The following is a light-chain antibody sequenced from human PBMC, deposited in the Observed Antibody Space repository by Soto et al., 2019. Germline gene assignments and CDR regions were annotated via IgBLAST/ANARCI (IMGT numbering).Light chain of an antibody. V-gene: IGKV3-20*01. Sequence: EIVLTQSPGTLSLSPGERATLSCRASQSVSSSYLAWYQQKPGQAPRLLIYGASSRATDIPDRFSGSGSGTDFTLTISRLEPEDFAVYYCQQYGSSGTFGGGTKVEIK. CDR3: QQYGSSGT. J-gene: IGKJ4*01. CDR1: QSVSSSY. CDR2: GAS.